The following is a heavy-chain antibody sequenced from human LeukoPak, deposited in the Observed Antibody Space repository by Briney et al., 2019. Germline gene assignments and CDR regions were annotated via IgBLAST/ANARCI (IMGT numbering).Heavy chain of an antibody. CDR1: GFTFSSHA. CDR2: ISSSGGST. V-gene: IGHV3-23*01. D-gene: IGHD3-10*01. Sequence: PGGSLRLSCAASGFTFSSHAMSWVRQAPGMGLEWVSAISSSGGSTYYADSVKGRFTISRDNSKNTLYLQMNSLRAEDTAIYYCAKRGPDYYFDFWGQGTLVTVSS. J-gene: IGHJ4*02. CDR3: AKRGPDYYFDF.